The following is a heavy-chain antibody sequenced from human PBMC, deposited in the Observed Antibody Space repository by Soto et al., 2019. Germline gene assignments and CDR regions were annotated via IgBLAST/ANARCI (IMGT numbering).Heavy chain of an antibody. J-gene: IGHJ4*02. Sequence: QVQLVQSGAEVKKPGSSVKVSCKASGGTFSSYTISWVRQAPGQGLEWMGRIIPILGIANYAQKFQGRVTITADQSTSTAYMELSSLRSEDTAVYYCARAGYGSGTTKGDYWGQGTLVTVSS. CDR2: IIPILGIA. V-gene: IGHV1-69*02. CDR1: GGTFSSYT. CDR3: ARAGYGSGTTKGDY. D-gene: IGHD3-10*01.